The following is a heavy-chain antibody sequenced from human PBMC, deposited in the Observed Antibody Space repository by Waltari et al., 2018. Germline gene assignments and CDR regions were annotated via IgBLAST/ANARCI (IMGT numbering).Heavy chain of an antibody. J-gene: IGHJ4*02. CDR3: ARAYRLGGVKVKHFDY. Sequence: QVQLQESGPGLVKPSETLSLTCTVSGGSISSYYWSWIRPPPGKGLEWIGYIYYSGSTNYNPSLKSRVTISVDTSKNQFSLKLSSVTAADTAVYYCARAYRLGGVKVKHFDYWGQGTLVTVSS. D-gene: IGHD3-16*01. CDR2: IYYSGST. V-gene: IGHV4-59*01. CDR1: GGSISSYY.